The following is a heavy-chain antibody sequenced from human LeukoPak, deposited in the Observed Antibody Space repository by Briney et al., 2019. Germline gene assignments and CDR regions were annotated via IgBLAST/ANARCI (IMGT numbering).Heavy chain of an antibody. CDR3: ASSREFYYYYGMDV. CDR1: GFTFSNYW. J-gene: IGHJ6*02. Sequence: KAGGSLRLSCAASGFTFSNYWMTWVRQAPGKGLEWVSYISSSGSTIYYADSVKGRFTISRDNAKNSLYLQMNSLRAEDTAVYYCASSREFYYYYGMDVWGQGTTVTVSS. CDR2: ISSSGSTI. V-gene: IGHV3-11*01. D-gene: IGHD3-10*01.